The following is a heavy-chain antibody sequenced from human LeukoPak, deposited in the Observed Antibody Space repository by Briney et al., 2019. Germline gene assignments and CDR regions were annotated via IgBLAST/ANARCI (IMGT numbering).Heavy chain of an antibody. V-gene: IGHV3-48*01. CDR1: GFTFSSYG. CDR2: ISSTSSTM. CDR3: ARDRASAFDI. J-gene: IGHJ3*02. Sequence: GGSLRLSCAASGFTFSSYGMHWVRQAPGKGLEWVSYISSTSSTMHYADSVKGRFTISRDNAKNSLYLQMNSLRAEDTAVYYCARDRASAFDIWGQGTMVTVSS.